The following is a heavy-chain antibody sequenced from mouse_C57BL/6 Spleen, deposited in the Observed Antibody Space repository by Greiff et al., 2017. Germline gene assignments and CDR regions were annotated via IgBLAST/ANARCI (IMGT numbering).Heavy chain of an antibody. CDR3: ARDV. J-gene: IGHJ1*03. CDR1: GYSITSGYY. V-gene: IGHV3-6*01. Sequence: EVQLQQSGPGLVKPSQSLSLTCSVTGYSITSGYYWNWLRQFPGNKLEWMGYISYAGSNNYNPSLKNRISITRDTSKNQFFLKLNSVTTEDTATYYCARDVWGTGTTVTVSS. CDR2: ISYAGSN.